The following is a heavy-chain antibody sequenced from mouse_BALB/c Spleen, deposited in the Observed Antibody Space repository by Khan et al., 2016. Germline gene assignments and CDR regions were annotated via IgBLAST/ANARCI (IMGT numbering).Heavy chain of an antibody. CDR3: ARGDNSYAMDD. Sequence: EVELVESGAELVKPGASVKLSCTASGFNIKDTYMHWVKQRPEQGLEWIGRIDPANGNTKYDSKFQGKATITADTSSNTAYLQLSSLTSEDTAVYYGARGDNSYAMDDWGQGTSVTVSS. J-gene: IGHJ4*01. CDR2: IDPANGNT. CDR1: GFNIKDTY. D-gene: IGHD1-3*01. V-gene: IGHV14-3*02.